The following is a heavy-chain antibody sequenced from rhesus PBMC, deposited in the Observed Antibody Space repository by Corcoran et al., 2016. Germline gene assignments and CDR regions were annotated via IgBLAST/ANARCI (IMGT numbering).Heavy chain of an antibody. D-gene: IGHD6-31*01. Sequence: QVQLQESGPGVVKPSETLSLTCAVSGCSISDSYRWSWIRQPPGKGLEWIGYIYGSSTSTNDNPSLKSRVTISKDTSKNQCSLKLSSGTAADTAVYYCARGPGIAAAVDYWGQGVLVTVSS. V-gene: IGHV4S10*01. CDR1: GCSISDSYR. J-gene: IGHJ4*01. CDR2: IYGSSTST. CDR3: ARGPGIAAAVDY.